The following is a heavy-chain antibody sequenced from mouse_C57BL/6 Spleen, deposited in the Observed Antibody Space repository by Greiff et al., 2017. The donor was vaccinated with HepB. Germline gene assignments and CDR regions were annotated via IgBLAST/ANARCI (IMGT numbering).Heavy chain of an antibody. Sequence: VQRVESGAELARPGASVKLSCKASGYTFTSYGISWVKQRTGQGLEWIGEIYPRSGNTYYNEKFKGKATLTADKSSSTAYMELRSLTSEDSAVYFCASYYGSSYEFAYWGQGTLVTVSA. CDR3: ASYYGSSYEFAY. V-gene: IGHV1-81*01. D-gene: IGHD1-1*01. CDR2: IYPRSGNT. CDR1: GYTFTSYG. J-gene: IGHJ3*01.